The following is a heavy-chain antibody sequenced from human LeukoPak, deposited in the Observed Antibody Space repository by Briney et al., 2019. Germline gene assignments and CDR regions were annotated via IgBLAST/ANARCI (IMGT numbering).Heavy chain of an antibody. J-gene: IGHJ6*02. CDR3: AKDLTLSYCSSTSCQGYGMDV. CDR2: TYYRSKWYT. V-gene: IGHV6-1*01. D-gene: IGHD2-2*01. CDR1: GDSVSSKSTA. Sequence: SRTLSLTCAISGDSVSSKSTAWNWIRQSPSRGLEWLGRTYYRSKWYTGYAVSVKGRITINPDTSKNQFSLQLNSVTPEDTAVYYCAKDLTLSYCSSTSCQGYGMDVWGQGTTVTVSS.